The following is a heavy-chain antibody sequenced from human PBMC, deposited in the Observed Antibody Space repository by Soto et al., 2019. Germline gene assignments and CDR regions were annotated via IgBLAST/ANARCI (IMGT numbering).Heavy chain of an antibody. V-gene: IGHV3-64*01. CDR1: GFTFSNYA. Sequence: GGSLRLSCAASGFTFSNYAMHWVRQAPGKGLEYVSTISSNGHSTDYANSVKGRFTISRDNSMNTLYLQMGSLRAEDMAVYFCTRDPHALDYWGQGTRVTVSS. CDR2: ISSNGHST. J-gene: IGHJ4*02. CDR3: TRDPHALDY.